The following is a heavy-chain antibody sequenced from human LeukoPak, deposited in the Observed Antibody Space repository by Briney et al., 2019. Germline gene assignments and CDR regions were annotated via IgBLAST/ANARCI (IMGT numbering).Heavy chain of an antibody. D-gene: IGHD4-17*01. V-gene: IGHV3-7*05. CDR1: GFTSSSYW. CDR2: INQDGSDK. CDR3: ARAFGDYPLWRFDY. J-gene: IGHJ4*02. Sequence: GGSLRLSCAASGFTSSSYWMTWVRQAPGKGLEWVANINQDGSDKYYVDSVKGRFTISRDNAKNSLYLQMNSLRAEDTAVYYCARAFGDYPLWRFDYWGQGTLVTVSS.